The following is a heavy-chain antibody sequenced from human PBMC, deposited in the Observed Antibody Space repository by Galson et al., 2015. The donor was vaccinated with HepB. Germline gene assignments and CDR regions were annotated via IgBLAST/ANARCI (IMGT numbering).Heavy chain of an antibody. V-gene: IGHV3-23*01. CDR3: ARDPNGDYVGAFEI. CDR1: GFTLSTYA. D-gene: IGHD4-17*01. CDR2: LTGSNSGT. J-gene: IGHJ3*02. Sequence: SLRLSCAASGFTLSTYAMTWVRQGPGEELEWVSTLTGSNSGTLYADSVRGRFTISRDNSKNTLFLQMNSLRVDDTAVYYCARDPNGDYVGAFEIWGQGTKVTVSS.